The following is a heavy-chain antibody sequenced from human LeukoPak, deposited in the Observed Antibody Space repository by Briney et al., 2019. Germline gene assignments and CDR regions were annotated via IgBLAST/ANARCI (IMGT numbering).Heavy chain of an antibody. J-gene: IGHJ6*02. V-gene: IGHV4-59*01. CDR3: ARGSSSWYSSSVYYYGMDV. CDR1: GGSISSYY. Sequence: SETLSLTCTVSGGSISSYYWSWIRQPPGKGLEWIGYIYYSGSTNYNPSLKSRVTISVDTSKNQFSLKLSPVTAADTAVYYCARGSSSWYSSSVYYYGMDVWGQGTTVTVSS. D-gene: IGHD6-13*01. CDR2: IYYSGST.